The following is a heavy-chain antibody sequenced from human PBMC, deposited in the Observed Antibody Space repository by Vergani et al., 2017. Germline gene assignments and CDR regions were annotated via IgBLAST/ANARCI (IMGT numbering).Heavy chain of an antibody. V-gene: IGHV3-33*01. CDR3: ARGRSSSWYLGHCGMDV. J-gene: IGHJ6*02. D-gene: IGHD6-13*01. Sequence: QVQLVESGGGVVQPGRSLRLSCAASGFTFSSYGMHWVRQAPGKGLEWVAVIWYDGSNKYYADSVKGRFTISRDNSKNTLYLQMNSLRAEDTAVYYCARGRSSSWYLGHCGMDVWGQGTTVTVSS. CDR1: GFTFSSYG. CDR2: IWYDGSNK.